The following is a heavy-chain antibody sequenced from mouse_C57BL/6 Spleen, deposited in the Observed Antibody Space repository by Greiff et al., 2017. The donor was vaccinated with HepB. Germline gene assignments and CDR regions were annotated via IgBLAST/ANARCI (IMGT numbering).Heavy chain of an antibody. D-gene: IGHD4-1*01. CDR1: GISITTGNYR. J-gene: IGHJ4*01. V-gene: IGHV3-5*01. CDR2: IYYSGTI. Sequence: EVKVEESGPGLVKPSQTVFLTCTVTGISITTGNYRWSRIRQFPGNKLEWLGYIYYSGTITYNPSLTSRTTITRDTPKTQFFLEMNSLTAEDTATYYCARETGTGAMDYWGQGTSVTVSS. CDR3: ARETGTGAMDY.